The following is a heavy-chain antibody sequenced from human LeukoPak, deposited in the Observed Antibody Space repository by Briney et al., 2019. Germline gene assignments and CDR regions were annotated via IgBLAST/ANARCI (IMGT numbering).Heavy chain of an antibody. CDR3: ARGPFPFYYYYGMDV. V-gene: IGHV1-69*13. CDR1: GGTFSSYA. CDR2: IIPIFGTA. Sequence: SVKVSCKASGGTFSSYAISWVRQAPGQGLEWMGGIIPIFGTANYAQKFQGRVTITADESTSTANMELSSLKSEDTAVYFCARGPFPFYYYYGMDVWGQGTTVTVSS. J-gene: IGHJ6*02.